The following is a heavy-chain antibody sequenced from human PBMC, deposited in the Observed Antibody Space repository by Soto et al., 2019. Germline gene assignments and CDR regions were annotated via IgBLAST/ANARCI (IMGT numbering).Heavy chain of an antibody. Sequence: ASVKVSCKASGYTFTSYGISWVRQAPGQGLEWMGWISAYNGNTNYAQKLQGRVTMTTDTSTTTAYMELWGLRSDDTAVYYCARGIVGRGEMAAVLSDYWGQGTLVTVSS. CDR2: ISAYNGNT. CDR1: GYTFTSYG. J-gene: IGHJ4*02. D-gene: IGHD3-3*02. V-gene: IGHV1-18*01. CDR3: ARGIVGRGEMAAVLSDY.